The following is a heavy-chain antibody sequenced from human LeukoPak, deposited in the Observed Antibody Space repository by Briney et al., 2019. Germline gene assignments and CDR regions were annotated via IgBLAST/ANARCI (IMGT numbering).Heavy chain of an antibody. CDR3: ARGDVDYGALCPFDY. V-gene: IGHV4-4*07. CDR1: GGSISSYY. CDR2: IYTSGST. Sequence: SETLSLTCTVSGGSISSYYWSWIRQPAGKGLEWIGRIYTSGSTYYNPSLKSRVTISVDTSKNQFSLKLSSVTAADTAVYYCARGDVDYGALCPFDYWGQGTLVTVSS. J-gene: IGHJ4*02. D-gene: IGHD4-17*01.